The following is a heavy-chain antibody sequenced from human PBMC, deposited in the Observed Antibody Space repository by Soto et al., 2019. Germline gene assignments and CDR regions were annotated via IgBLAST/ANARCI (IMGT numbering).Heavy chain of an antibody. CDR2: IYSSGST. V-gene: IGHV4-4*07. Sequence: PETMSLTWPFAGGAISTYYWTWIRQTAGKGLEWIGRIYSSGSTKYNPALQSRVTMSLDTSNNQFSLRLTSVTAADTAVYYCARGQRFSDWFDPWGQGNLVTGSA. J-gene: IGHJ5*02. CDR1: GGAISTYY. CDR3: ARGQRFSDWFDP. D-gene: IGHD3-3*01.